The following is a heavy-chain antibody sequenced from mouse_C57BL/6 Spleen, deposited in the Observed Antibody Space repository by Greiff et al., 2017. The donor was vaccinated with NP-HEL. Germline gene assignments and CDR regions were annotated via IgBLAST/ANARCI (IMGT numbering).Heavy chain of an antibody. CDR1: GYTFTDYY. Sequence: VQLQQSGPVLVKPGASVKMSCKASGYTFTDYYMNWVKQSHGKSLEWIGVINPYNGGTSYNQKFKGKATLTVDKSSSTAYMELNSLTSEDSAVYYCARSEGSSSLDYWGQGTTLTVSS. J-gene: IGHJ2*01. D-gene: IGHD1-1*01. V-gene: IGHV1-19*01. CDR2: INPYNGGT. CDR3: ARSEGSSSLDY.